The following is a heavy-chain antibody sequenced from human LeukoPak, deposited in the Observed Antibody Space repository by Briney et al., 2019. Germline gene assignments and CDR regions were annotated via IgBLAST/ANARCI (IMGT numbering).Heavy chain of an antibody. CDR1: GFTFDDYA. D-gene: IGHD1-26*01. Sequence: PGGSLRLSCAASGFTFDDYAMHWVRQAPGKGLEWVSLTSWDGSDTYYADSVKGRFTISRDNAKNTLYLQMNSLRAEDTAVYYCARDPRPYSGSYHKDWGQGTLVTVSS. CDR3: ARDPRPYSGSYHKD. V-gene: IGHV3-43D*03. J-gene: IGHJ4*02. CDR2: TSWDGSDT.